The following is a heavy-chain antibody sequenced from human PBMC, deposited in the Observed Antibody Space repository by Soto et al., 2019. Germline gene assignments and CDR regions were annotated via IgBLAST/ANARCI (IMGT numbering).Heavy chain of an antibody. D-gene: IGHD3-9*01. CDR2: IYYSGST. J-gene: IGHJ3*02. Sequence: SETLSLTCTVSGGSVSSGSYYWSGIRQPPGKGLEWIGYIYYSGSTNYNPSLKSRVTISVDTSKNQFSLKLSSVTAADTAVYYCARRADYDILTGYPLHAFDIWGQGTMVTVSS. CDR3: ARRADYDILTGYPLHAFDI. CDR1: GGSVSSGSYY. V-gene: IGHV4-61*01.